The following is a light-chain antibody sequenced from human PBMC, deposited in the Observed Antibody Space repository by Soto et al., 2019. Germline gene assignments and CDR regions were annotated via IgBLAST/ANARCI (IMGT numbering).Light chain of an antibody. Sequence: QTVLTQPPSVSGAPGQRVTISCTGSSSNIGAGDDVHWYQQLPRTAPKLLIFASYNRPAGVPDRFSGSKSGTSASLAIIGLQAEDEAEYYCQSYDSSLSGYVFGIGTKVTVL. CDR1: SSNIGAGDD. J-gene: IGLJ1*01. CDR3: QSYDSSLSGYV. V-gene: IGLV1-40*01. CDR2: ASY.